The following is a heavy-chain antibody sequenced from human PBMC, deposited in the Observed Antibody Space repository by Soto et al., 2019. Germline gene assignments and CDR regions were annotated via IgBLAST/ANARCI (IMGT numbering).Heavy chain of an antibody. V-gene: IGHV5-51*01. J-gene: IGHJ4*02. D-gene: IGHD3-22*01. Sequence: EVQLVQSGAEVKKSGESLKISCKGSGYSFTSYWIGWVRQMPEKGLEWMGIINPGDSDTRYSPSFQGQVTISADKSISTAYLLWSSLKASDTAMYYCARLPRITLIGHYFDSWGQGTLVTVSS. CDR2: INPGDSDT. CDR1: GYSFTSYW. CDR3: ARLPRITLIGHYFDS.